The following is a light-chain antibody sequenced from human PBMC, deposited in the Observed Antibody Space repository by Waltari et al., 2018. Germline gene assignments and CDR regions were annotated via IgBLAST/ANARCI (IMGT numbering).Light chain of an antibody. CDR2: DTS. Sequence: EVVLTQSPATLSFSQGERATLSCRASQSVSSYLAWYQQKPGQAPRLLIYDTSNRATGIPARFSGSGSETDFTLTISSLEPEDFAVYYCQQRSNWPLTFGGGTKEEIK. V-gene: IGKV3-11*01. CDR3: QQRSNWPLT. J-gene: IGKJ4*01. CDR1: QSVSSY.